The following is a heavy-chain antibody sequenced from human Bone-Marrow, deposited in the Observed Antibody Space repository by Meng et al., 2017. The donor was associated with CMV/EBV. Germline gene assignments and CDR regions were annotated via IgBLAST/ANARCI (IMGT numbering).Heavy chain of an antibody. CDR3: ARDRFKWLVPQGWFDP. V-gene: IGHV6-1*01. J-gene: IGHJ5*02. CDR2: TYYRSKWYN. CDR1: VSSNSAA. D-gene: IGHD6-19*01. Sequence: VSSNSAAWNWIRQSPSRGLERLGRTYYRSKWYNDYAVSVKSRITINPDTSKNQFSLQLNSVTPEDTAVYYCARDRFKWLVPQGWFDPWGQGTLVTVSS.